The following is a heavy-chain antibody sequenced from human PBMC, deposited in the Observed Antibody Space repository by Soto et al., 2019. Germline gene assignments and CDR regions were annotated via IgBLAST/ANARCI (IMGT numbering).Heavy chain of an antibody. CDR3: ASTYCGGSSCYLYFQH. J-gene: IGHJ1*01. Sequence: GESLKISCKCFGYNFADYWIGWGRQMPGKGLEWMGIIYPRDSDTRYSPSFQGQVTISADKSLSTTSLQWSSLEASDTAMYYCASTYCGGSSCYLYFQHWGQGTQVTVSS. CDR2: IYPRDSDT. CDR1: GYNFADYW. D-gene: IGHD2-2*01. V-gene: IGHV5-51*01.